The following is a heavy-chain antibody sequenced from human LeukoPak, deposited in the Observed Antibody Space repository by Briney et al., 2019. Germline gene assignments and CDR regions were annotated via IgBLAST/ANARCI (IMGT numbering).Heavy chain of an antibody. Sequence: ASVNVSCKTCGCSFTNYAIPGVRQTAGQGVEWMGWVNTYTGNPSYALDFTGRLVLSLDTSVSTANLHLASLKAEDTAVYYCARIGYNTLDYWGQGTLVTVSS. CDR1: GCSFTNYA. J-gene: IGHJ4*02. V-gene: IGHV7-4-1*01. D-gene: IGHD3-3*01. CDR2: VNTYTGNP. CDR3: ARIGYNTLDY.